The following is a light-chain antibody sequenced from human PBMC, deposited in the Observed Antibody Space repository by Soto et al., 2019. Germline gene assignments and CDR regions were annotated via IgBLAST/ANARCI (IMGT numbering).Light chain of an antibody. J-gene: IGLJ1*01. V-gene: IGLV2-8*01. CDR2: EVS. CDR1: SSDVGGYNY. Sequence: QSALTQPPSASGSPGQSVTISCTGTSSDVGGYNYVSWYQHHPGKAPKLMIYEVSKQPSGVPDRFSGSKSGNTASLTVSGLQAEDEADYYCSSYAGSNNYVFGTGTKLTVL. CDR3: SSYAGSNNYV.